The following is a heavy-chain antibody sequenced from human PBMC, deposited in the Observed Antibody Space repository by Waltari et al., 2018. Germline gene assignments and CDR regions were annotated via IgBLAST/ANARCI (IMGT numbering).Heavy chain of an antibody. Sequence: QVQLVQSGAEVKKPGSSVKVSCKASGGTFSSSAIRWVRQAPGQGLEWMGGIIPIFGTANYAQKFQGRVTITADESTSTAYMELSSLRSEDTAVYYCASGPPPWEAYYYYMDVWGKGTTVTISS. CDR2: IIPIFGTA. CDR3: ASGPPPWEAYYYYMDV. D-gene: IGHD1-26*01. CDR1: GGTFSSSA. J-gene: IGHJ6*03. V-gene: IGHV1-69*12.